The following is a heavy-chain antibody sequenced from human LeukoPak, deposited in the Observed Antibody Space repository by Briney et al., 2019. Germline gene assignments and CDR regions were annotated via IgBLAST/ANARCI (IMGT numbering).Heavy chain of an antibody. CDR2: IHPSTGNP. J-gene: IGHJ3*02. CDR1: GYTFTNYA. D-gene: IGHD5-18*01. CDR3: VSGGYSYVDAFDI. V-gene: IGHV7-4-1*02. Sequence: ASVKVSCKASGYTFTNYAMNWVRQAPGQGLEWMGWIHPSTGNPTYAQDFTGRFVTSLDTSVTTAYLQISSLKADGTAVYYCVSGGYSYVDAFDIWGQGTMVTVSS.